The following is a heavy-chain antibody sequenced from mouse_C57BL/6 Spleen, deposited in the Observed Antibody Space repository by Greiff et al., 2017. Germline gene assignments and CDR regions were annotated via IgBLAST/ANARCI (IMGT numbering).Heavy chain of an antibody. D-gene: IGHD2-5*01. J-gene: IGHJ4*01. Sequence: QVQLQQPGAELVKPGASVKLSCKASGYTFTSYWMQWVKQRPGQGLEWIGEIDPSDCYTNYNQKFKGKATLTVATSSSTAHMQLRSPTSEDSAVYYCARGANYSNYVDYAMDYWGQGTSVTVSS. CDR1: GYTFTSYW. CDR3: ARGANYSNYVDYAMDY. V-gene: IGHV1-50*01. CDR2: IDPSDCYT.